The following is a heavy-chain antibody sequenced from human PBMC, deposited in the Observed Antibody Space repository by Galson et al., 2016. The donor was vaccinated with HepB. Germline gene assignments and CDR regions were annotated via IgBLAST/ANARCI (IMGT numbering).Heavy chain of an antibody. J-gene: IGHJ4*02. CDR3: AGYEVVSFDY. CDR1: GGSFSGYY. D-gene: IGHD2-15*01. Sequence: LSLTCAVYGGSFSGYYWSWIRQPPGKGLEWIGEISHSGSTNYNPSLKSRVTISVDTSKNQFPLKLDSVTAADTAVYYCAGYEVVSFDYWGQGTLVTVSS. V-gene: IGHV4-34*01. CDR2: ISHSGST.